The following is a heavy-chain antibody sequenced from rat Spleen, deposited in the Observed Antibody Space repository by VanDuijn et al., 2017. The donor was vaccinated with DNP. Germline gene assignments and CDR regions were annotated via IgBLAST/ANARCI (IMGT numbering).Heavy chain of an antibody. Sequence: EVQLVESGGGLVQPGRSLKLSCAASGFTFSDYAMAWVRQAPKKGLEWVATIIYDGSSTYYRDSVKGRFPISRDNAKSTLYLQVNSLRSEDTATYYCVGRPPPTRGPFDYWGQGVTVTVSS. J-gene: IGHJ2*01. CDR3: VGRPPPTRGPFDY. V-gene: IGHV5-17*01. D-gene: IGHD1-4*01. CDR2: IIYDGSST. CDR1: GFTFSDYA.